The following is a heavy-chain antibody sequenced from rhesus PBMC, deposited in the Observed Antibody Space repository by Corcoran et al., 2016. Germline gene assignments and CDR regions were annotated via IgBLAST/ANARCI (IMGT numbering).Heavy chain of an antibody. CDR1: GYSISSNY. V-gene: IGHV4-147*01. CDR2: IYGSSGST. D-gene: IGHD6-31*01. Sequence: QVQLQESGPGLVKPSETLSLTCAVSGYSISSNYWSWIRQPPGKGLEWIGYIYGSSGSTYYNPSLKIRVSISTVPFKNQFALKLSSVTAADTAVYYCARENSSGWLYYFDYWGQGVLVTVSS. J-gene: IGHJ4*01. CDR3: ARENSSGWLYYFDY.